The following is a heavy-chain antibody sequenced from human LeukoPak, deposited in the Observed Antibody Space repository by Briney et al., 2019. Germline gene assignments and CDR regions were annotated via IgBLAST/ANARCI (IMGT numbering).Heavy chain of an antibody. J-gene: IGHJ4*02. V-gene: IGHV1-8*01. CDR3: ARRSYDVLTGYSSMYYFDY. Sequence: GASVKVSCKASGYTFTSYDINWVRQATGQGLEWMGWMNPNSGNTGYAQKFQGRVTMTRNTSISTAYMELSSLRSEDTAVYYCARRSYDVLTGYSSMYYFDYWGQGTLVTVSS. CDR2: MNPNSGNT. CDR1: GYTFTSYD. D-gene: IGHD3-9*01.